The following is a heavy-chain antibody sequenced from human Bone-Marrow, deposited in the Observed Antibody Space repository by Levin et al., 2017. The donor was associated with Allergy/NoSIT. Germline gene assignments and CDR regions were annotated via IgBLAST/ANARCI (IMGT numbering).Heavy chain of an antibody. V-gene: IGHV4-30-4*01. Sequence: SCTVSGGSISSGDYYWSWIRQPPGKGLEWIGYIYYSGSTYYNPSLKSRVTISVDTSKNQFSLKLSSVTAADTAVYYCARGVVPTANAYWFDPWGQGTLVTVSS. D-gene: IGHD2-2*01. CDR1: GGSISSGDYY. CDR3: ARGVVPTANAYWFDP. CDR2: IYYSGST. J-gene: IGHJ5*02.